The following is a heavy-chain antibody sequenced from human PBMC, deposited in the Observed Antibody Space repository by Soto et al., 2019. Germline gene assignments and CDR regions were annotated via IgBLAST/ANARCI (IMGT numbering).Heavy chain of an antibody. Sequence: SQTLSLTCAISGDSVSSNSAAWNWIRQSPSRGLEWLGRTYYRSKWYNHYAVSVKSRITVNPDTSKNQFSLRLNSVTAADTAVYYCARDGQYDSGGYYSPFDHWGQGTLVTVSS. CDR3: ARDGQYDSGGYYSPFDH. CDR1: GDSVSSNSAA. D-gene: IGHD3-22*01. J-gene: IGHJ4*02. CDR2: TYYRSKWYN. V-gene: IGHV6-1*01.